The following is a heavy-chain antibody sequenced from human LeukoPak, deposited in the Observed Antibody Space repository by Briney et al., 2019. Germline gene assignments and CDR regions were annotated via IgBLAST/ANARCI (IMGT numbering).Heavy chain of an antibody. CDR3: ARDQSTGGYFDY. CDR1: GGSISSGGYY. CDR2: IYYSGST. D-gene: IGHD5/OR15-5a*01. V-gene: IGHV4-31*03. J-gene: IGHJ4*02. Sequence: SQTLSLTCTVSGGSISSGGYYWSWIRQHPGKGLEWIGYIYYSGSTYYNPSLKSRVTISVDMSKNQFSLKLSSVTAADTAVYYCARDQSTGGYFDYWGQGTLVTVSS.